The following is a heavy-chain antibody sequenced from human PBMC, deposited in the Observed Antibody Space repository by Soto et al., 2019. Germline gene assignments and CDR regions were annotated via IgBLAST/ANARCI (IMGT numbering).Heavy chain of an antibody. J-gene: IGHJ4*02. V-gene: IGHV1-69*01. CDR1: GGTFSSYA. D-gene: IGHD6-13*01. Sequence: QVQLVQSGAEVKKPGSSVKVSCKASGGTFSSYAISWVRQAPGQGLEWMGGIIPIFGTPNYAQRFQGRVKITADESTTTAYMELSSLRSEDTAVYYCATLSSSRGIFFDYWGRGTLVTVSS. CDR2: IIPIFGTP. CDR3: ATLSSSRGIFFDY.